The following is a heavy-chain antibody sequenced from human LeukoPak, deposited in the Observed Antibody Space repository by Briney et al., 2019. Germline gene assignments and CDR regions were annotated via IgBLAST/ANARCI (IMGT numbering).Heavy chain of an antibody. CDR2: ITGSGGTT. Sequence: GGSLRLSSAASGFTLSNYGMSWVRQAPRKGPQWVSAITGSGGTTYYADSVKGRFTISRDNSKNTLYLQMNSLRAEDTAVYYCAKIQGYFDYWGQGNLVTVSS. CDR1: GFTLSNYG. V-gene: IGHV3-23*01. J-gene: IGHJ4*02. CDR3: AKIQGYFDY.